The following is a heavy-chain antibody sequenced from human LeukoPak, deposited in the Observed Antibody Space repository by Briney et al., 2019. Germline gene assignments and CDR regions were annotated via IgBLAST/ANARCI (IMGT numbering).Heavy chain of an antibody. Sequence: GGSLRLSCAASGFTFSSYAMSWVRQAPGKGLEWVSAISGSGGSTYYADSVKGRSTISRDNSKNTLYLQMNSLRAEDTAVYYCAKDLEASYGLFDYWGQGTLVTVSS. CDR3: AKDLEASYGLFDY. D-gene: IGHD5-18*01. CDR2: ISGSGGST. CDR1: GFTFSSYA. J-gene: IGHJ4*02. V-gene: IGHV3-23*01.